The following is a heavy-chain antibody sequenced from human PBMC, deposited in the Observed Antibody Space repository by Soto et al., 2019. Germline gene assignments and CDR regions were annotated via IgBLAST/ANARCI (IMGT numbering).Heavy chain of an antibody. D-gene: IGHD5-18*01. CDR1: GFTFGDYA. Sequence: QPGGSLRLSCTASGFTFGDYAMSWFRQAPGKGLEWVGFIRSKAYGGTTEYAASVKGRFTISRDDSKSIAYLQMNSLKTEDTAVYYCTRALKLQLWPAPGYYYYMDVWGKGTTVTVSS. CDR3: TRALKLQLWPAPGYYYYMDV. J-gene: IGHJ6*03. V-gene: IGHV3-49*03. CDR2: IRSKAYGGTT.